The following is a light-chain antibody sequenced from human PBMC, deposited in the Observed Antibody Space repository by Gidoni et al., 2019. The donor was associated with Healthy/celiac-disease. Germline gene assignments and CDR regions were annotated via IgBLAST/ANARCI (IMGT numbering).Light chain of an antibody. J-gene: IGLJ2*01. CDR3: SSYTSSSTLVV. V-gene: IGLV2-14*01. CDR1: SSDVGGYNY. CDR2: EVS. Sequence: QPALTQPASVSGSPGHSLTISCTGTSSDVGGYNYVSWYQQHPGKAPKLMIYEVSNRPSGVSKRFSGSKSGNTASLTISGLQAEDEADYYCSSYTSSSTLVVFGGGTKLTVL.